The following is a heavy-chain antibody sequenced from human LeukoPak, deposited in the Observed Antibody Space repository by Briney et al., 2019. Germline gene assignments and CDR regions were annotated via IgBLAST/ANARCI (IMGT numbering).Heavy chain of an antibody. V-gene: IGHV4-59*08. CDR2: MYYSGSA. CDR1: GGSISSYY. D-gene: IGHD4-23*01. Sequence: SETLSLTCTVSGGSISSYYWSWIRQPPGKGMELVAYMYYSGSANYNPSLKSRVTMSVDTSKHQFSLKLTSVTAADAAVYYCASYGGNVGDAFAIWGQGTMVTVSS. J-gene: IGHJ3*02. CDR3: ASYGGNVGDAFAI.